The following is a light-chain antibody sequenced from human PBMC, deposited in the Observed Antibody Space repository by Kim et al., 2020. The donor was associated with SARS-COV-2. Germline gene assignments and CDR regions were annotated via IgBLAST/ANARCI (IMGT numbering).Light chain of an antibody. CDR3: QQYGGSPLS. CDR2: GAS. Sequence: SPGERAPLSRRASQSVSSNHLAWYPQKPGQAPRVLIYGASSRAAGIPDRFSGSGSGTDFTLTISRLEPEDFAVYFCQQYGGSPLSFGGGTKVDIK. J-gene: IGKJ4*01. V-gene: IGKV3-20*01. CDR1: QSVSSNH.